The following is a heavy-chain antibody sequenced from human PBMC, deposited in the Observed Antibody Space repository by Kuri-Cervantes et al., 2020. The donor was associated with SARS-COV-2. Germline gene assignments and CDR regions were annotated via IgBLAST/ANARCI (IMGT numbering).Heavy chain of an antibody. CDR1: GFTFSSYA. CDR3: AREGMVRGATFFDY. Sequence: GGSLRLSCAASGFTFSSYAMHWVRQAPGKGLEWVAVISYDGSNKYYADSVKGRSTISRDNSKNTLYLQMNSLRAEDTAVYYCAREGMVRGATFFDYWGQGTLVTVSS. V-gene: IGHV3-30-3*01. D-gene: IGHD3-10*01. CDR2: ISYDGSNK. J-gene: IGHJ4*02.